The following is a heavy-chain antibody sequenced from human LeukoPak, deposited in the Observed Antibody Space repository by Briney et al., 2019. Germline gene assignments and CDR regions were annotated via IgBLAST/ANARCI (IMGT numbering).Heavy chain of an antibody. CDR2: IIPIFGTA. CDR3: ARHPGGPNQVRYYGMDV. CDR1: GGTFSSYA. Sequence: SVTVSCKASGGTFSSYAISWVRQAPGQGLEWMGGIIPIFGTANYAQKFQGRVTITADESTSTAYMELSSLRSEDTAVYYCARHPGGPNQVRYYGMDVWGQGTTVTVSS. D-gene: IGHD2-2*01. V-gene: IGHV1-69*13. J-gene: IGHJ6*02.